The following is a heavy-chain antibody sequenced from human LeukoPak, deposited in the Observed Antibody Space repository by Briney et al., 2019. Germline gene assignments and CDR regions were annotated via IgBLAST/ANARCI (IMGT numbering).Heavy chain of an antibody. CDR2: ISSSGSTK. J-gene: IGHJ5*02. V-gene: IGHV3-48*03. Sequence: GGSLRLSCTASGFTFSSYEMNWVCQAPGKGLEWVSYISSSGSTKYYADSVKGRFTISRDNAKNSLYLQMNSLRAEDTAVYYCARGVFDPWGQGTLVTVSS. CDR3: ARGVFDP. CDR1: GFTFSSYE.